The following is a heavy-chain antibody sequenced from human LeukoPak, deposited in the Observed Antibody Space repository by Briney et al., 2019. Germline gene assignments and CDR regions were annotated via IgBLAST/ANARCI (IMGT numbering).Heavy chain of an antibody. Sequence: GGSLRLSCTAPGFNFGDSSINWARQAPGKGREWVGFIRSKTYGGTTDYAASVQGRFTISRDDSKSIAYLQMSSLKTEDTAIYYCARTGYYYVLDYWGQGSLATVSS. V-gene: IGHV3-49*04. CDR2: IRSKTYGGTT. J-gene: IGHJ4*02. CDR1: GFNFGDSS. CDR3: ARTGYYYVLDY. D-gene: IGHD3-22*01.